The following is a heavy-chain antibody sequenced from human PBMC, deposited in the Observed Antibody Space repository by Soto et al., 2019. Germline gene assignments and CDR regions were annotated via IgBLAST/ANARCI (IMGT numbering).Heavy chain of an antibody. V-gene: IGHV3-30*18. CDR3: AKPARAADYYGMDV. D-gene: IGHD3-10*01. Sequence: GGSLRLSCAASGFTFSSYGMHWVRQAPGKGLEWVAVISYDGSNKYYADSAKGRFTISRDNSKNTLYLQMNSLRAEDTAVYYCAKPARAADYYGMDVWGQGTTVTVSS. CDR2: ISYDGSNK. CDR1: GFTFSSYG. J-gene: IGHJ6*02.